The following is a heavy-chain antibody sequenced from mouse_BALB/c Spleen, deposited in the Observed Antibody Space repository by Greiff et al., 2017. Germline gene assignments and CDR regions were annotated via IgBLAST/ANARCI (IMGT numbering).Heavy chain of an antibody. CDR3: ASPYGNYAWFAY. J-gene: IGHJ3*01. V-gene: IGHV5-12-2*01. CDR1: GFTFSSYT. Sequence: EVQLVESGGGLVQPGGSLKLSCAASGFTFSSYTMSWVRQTPEKRLEWVAYISNGGGSTYYPDTVKGRFTISRDNAKNTLYLQMSSLKSEDTAMYYCASPYGNYAWFAYWGQGTLVTVSA. CDR2: ISNGGGST. D-gene: IGHD2-1*01.